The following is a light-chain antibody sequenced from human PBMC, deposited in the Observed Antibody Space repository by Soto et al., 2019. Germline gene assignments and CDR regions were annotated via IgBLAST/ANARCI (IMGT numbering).Light chain of an antibody. CDR2: EVT. V-gene: IGLV2-23*02. CDR1: SNDVGGYNL. J-gene: IGLJ1*01. Sequence: QSVLTQPASVSGSPGQSITISCTGTSNDVGGYNLVSWYQQHPGKAPKLIIYEVTKRPSGASNRFPGSKSGNTASLTISGLQAEDEADYSCFSYAGNSGVFGTGTKVTVL. CDR3: FSYAGNSGV.